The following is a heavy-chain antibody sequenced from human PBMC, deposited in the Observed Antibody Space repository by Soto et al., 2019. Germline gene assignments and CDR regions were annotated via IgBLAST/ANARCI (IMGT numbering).Heavy chain of an antibody. D-gene: IGHD6-13*01. J-gene: IGHJ6*02. Sequence: QVQLVQSGAEVKKPGSSVKVSCKASGGTFSSYAISWVRQAPGQGLEWMGGIIPIFGTANYAQKFQGRVTITADESTSTAYMELSSLRSEDTAVYYCARGGGIAAAGTTNYYGMDVWGQGTTVTVSS. CDR3: ARGGGIAAAGTTNYYGMDV. CDR1: GGTFSSYA. CDR2: IIPIFGTA. V-gene: IGHV1-69*01.